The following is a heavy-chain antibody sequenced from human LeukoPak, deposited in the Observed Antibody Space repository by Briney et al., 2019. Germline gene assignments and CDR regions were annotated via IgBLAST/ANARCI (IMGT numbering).Heavy chain of an antibody. D-gene: IGHD1-26*01. J-gene: IGHJ4*02. CDR1: GFTFSSYW. CDR3: GREVPGGATILDY. V-gene: IGHV3-7*04. Sequence: GGSLRLSCAASGFTFSSYWMSWVRQAPGKGLEWVANIKEDGSVKYYVDSVKGRFTIYRDNAKNALYLQMNSLRADDTAVYYCGREVPGGATILDYWGQGTLVTVSS. CDR2: IKEDGSVK.